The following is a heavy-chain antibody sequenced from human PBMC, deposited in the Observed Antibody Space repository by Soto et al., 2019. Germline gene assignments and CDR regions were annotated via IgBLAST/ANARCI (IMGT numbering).Heavy chain of an antibody. CDR2: IIPVFGTT. Sequence: GAPVKVSCKAFGDSLGRYAVSWGRQAPGRGLEWMGAIIPVFGTTNYTQKFQGRVTITADDSTTTAYMELSSLRSDDTAVYYCAREPFGRFDPWGQGTLVTVSS. D-gene: IGHD3-10*01. J-gene: IGHJ5*02. V-gene: IGHV1-69*13. CDR1: GDSLGRYA. CDR3: AREPFGRFDP.